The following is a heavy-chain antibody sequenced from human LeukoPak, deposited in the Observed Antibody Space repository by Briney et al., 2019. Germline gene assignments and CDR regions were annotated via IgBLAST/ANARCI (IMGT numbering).Heavy chain of an antibody. D-gene: IGHD1-26*01. CDR1: GFTFSSYA. CDR3: ARVYSGSFSGRYFDY. V-gene: IGHV3-30*09. Sequence: GGSLRLSCAASGFTFSSYAMHWVRQAPGKGLEWVAAISYDGSNKYYADSVKGRFAISRDNSKNTLYLQMNSLTAEDTAVYYCARVYSGSFSGRYFDYWGQGTLVTASS. J-gene: IGHJ4*02. CDR2: ISYDGSNK.